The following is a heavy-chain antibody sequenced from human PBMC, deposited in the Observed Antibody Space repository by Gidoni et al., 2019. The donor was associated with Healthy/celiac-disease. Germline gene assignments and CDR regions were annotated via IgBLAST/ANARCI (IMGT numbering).Heavy chain of an antibody. D-gene: IGHD6-6*01. V-gene: IGHV5-51*01. Sequence: EVQLVQSGAEVKKPGESLTISCKGSGYSFTSYWIGWVRQMPGKGLEWMGIINPGGSDTRYSPSFQGQVTISADKSISTAYLQWSSLKASDTAMYYCARNWGYSSSLSPPDPWGQGTLVTVSS. J-gene: IGHJ5*02. CDR3: ARNWGYSSSLSPPDP. CDR2: INPGGSDT. CDR1: GYSFTSYW.